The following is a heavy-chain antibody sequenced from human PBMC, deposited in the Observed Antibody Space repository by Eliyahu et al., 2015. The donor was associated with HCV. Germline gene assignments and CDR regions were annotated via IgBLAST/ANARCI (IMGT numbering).Heavy chain of an antibody. J-gene: IGHJ4*02. CDR3: AREVPYGDFTVFDY. D-gene: IGHD4-17*01. Sequence: QLQLQESGPGLVKPSETLSLTCTVSGGSISSSSYYWGWIRQPPGKGLEWIGSIYYSGSTYYNPSLKSRVTISVXTSKNQFSLKLSSVTAADTAVYYCAREVPYGDFTVFDYWGQGTLVTVSS. CDR1: GGSISSSSYY. CDR2: IYYSGST. V-gene: IGHV4-39*07.